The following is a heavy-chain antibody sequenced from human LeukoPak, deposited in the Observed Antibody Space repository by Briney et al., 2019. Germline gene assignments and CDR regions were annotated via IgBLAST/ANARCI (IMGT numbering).Heavy chain of an antibody. D-gene: IGHD1-26*01. CDR3: GRQGYTAAYYFLDY. CDR2: IYTSVTT. CDR1: GCSINSYY. Sequence: PSETLSLTCTVSGCSINSYYLGWVRQAAGKGPQWAGAIYTSVTTFNSPSLKSRLTISVDTSKNQCSLHVRSVTAAEAALYYCGRQGYTAAYYFLDYLSQGTLVTVSS. J-gene: IGHJ4*02. V-gene: IGHV4-4*07.